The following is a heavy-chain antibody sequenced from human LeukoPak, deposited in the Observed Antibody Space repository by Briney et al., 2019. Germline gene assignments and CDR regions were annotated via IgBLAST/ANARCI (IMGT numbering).Heavy chain of an antibody. V-gene: IGHV4-59*01. D-gene: IGHD1-1*01. Sequence: SETLSLTCTVSGGSISSYYWSWIRQPPGKGLEWIGYISHSGSTNFNPSLKSRVTISVDTSKNQFSLKLSSVTASDTPVYYCAREGTARANLNWYDTWGWGHGITVT. CDR3: AREGTARANLNWYDTWG. J-gene: IGHJ6*02. CDR1: GGSISSYY. CDR2: ISHSGST.